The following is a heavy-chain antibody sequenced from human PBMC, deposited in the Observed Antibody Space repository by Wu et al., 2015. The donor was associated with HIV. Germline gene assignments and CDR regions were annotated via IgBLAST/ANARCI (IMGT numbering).Heavy chain of an antibody. CDR1: GFVFITYG. CDR2: ISAYNGHT. J-gene: IGHJ4*01. V-gene: IGHV1-18*04. Sequence: QVQLVQSGDEVKKPGASVKVSCKTSGFVFITYGIGWVRQAPGQGLEWMGWISAYNGHTNYAQKFQDRITMTTDTSTRTAYMELRTLRFDDTAVYYCASAYSTGWYSDYWGQGTLVTVSS. D-gene: IGHD6-19*01. CDR3: ASAYSTGWYSDY.